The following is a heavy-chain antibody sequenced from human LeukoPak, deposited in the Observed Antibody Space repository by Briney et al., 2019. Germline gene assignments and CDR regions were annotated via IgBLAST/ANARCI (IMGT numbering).Heavy chain of an antibody. V-gene: IGHV3-30*18. J-gene: IGHJ3*02. CDR1: GFTFSSYG. Sequence: PGGSLRLSCAASGFTFSSYGMHWVRQAPGKGLEWVAVISYDGSNKYYADSVKGRFTISRDNSKNTLYLQMNSLRAEDTAVYYCAKDQYFDWLGGGPRSDAFDIWGQGTMVTVSS. CDR3: AKDQYFDWLGGGPRSDAFDI. CDR2: ISYDGSNK. D-gene: IGHD3-9*01.